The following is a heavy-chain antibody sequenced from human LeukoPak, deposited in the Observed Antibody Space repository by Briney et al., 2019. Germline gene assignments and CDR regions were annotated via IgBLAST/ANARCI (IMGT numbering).Heavy chain of an antibody. D-gene: IGHD3-22*01. CDR1: GGSISSSSYY. Sequence: SETLSLTCTVSGGSISSSSYYWDWIRQPQGKGLEWIGGISYSGSTYYNPSLKSRVTISVDTSKNQFSLKLSSVTAADTAVYYCARHTRTYYYDSSDYYSGAFDIWGQGTMVTVSS. CDR2: ISYSGST. CDR3: ARHTRTYYYDSSDYYSGAFDI. V-gene: IGHV4-39*01. J-gene: IGHJ3*02.